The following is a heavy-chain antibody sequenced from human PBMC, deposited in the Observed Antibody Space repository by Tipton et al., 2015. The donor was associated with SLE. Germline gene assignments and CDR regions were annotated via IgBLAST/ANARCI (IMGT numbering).Heavy chain of an antibody. V-gene: IGHV1-18*01. J-gene: IGHJ5*01. CDR1: DYSFSSYG. D-gene: IGHD2-15*01. CDR3: ATHRRWSSPLDS. Sequence: QSGAEVKKPGASVKVSCKASDYSFSSYGVSWVRQAPGQGLEWIGWFSPYNGNTNSAQILQGRVTMTTDTSTSTAYMELRSLRSADTAVYYCATHRRWSSPLDSWGQGTLVTVS. CDR2: FSPYNGNT.